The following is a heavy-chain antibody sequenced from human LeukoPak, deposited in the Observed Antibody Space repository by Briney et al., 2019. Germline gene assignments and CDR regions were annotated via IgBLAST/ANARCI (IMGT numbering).Heavy chain of an antibody. V-gene: IGHV4-30-4*08. CDR1: GFTFSSYA. CDR3: ARGVSQYCGGDCYHNWFDP. Sequence: LRLSCAASGFTFSSYAMSWVRQAPGKGLEWIGYIYYSGSTYYNPSLKSRVTVSVDTSKNQFSLKLSSVTAADTAVYYCARGVSQYCGGDCYHNWFDPWGQGTLVTVSS. D-gene: IGHD2-21*02. J-gene: IGHJ5*02. CDR2: IYYSGST.